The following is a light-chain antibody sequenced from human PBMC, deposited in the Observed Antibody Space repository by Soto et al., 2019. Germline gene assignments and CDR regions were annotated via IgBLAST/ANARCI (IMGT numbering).Light chain of an antibody. Sequence: DIQMTQSPSTLSASVGDRVTITCRASQSISSWLAWYQQKPGKAPKLLIYKASSLESGVPSRFGGSGSGTEFTLTISSLQPDDFATYYCQQYNSWYTFGQGTKLEIK. J-gene: IGKJ2*01. CDR1: QSISSW. V-gene: IGKV1-5*03. CDR3: QQYNSWYT. CDR2: KAS.